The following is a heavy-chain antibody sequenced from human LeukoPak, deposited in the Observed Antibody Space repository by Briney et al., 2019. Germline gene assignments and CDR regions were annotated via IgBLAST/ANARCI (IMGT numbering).Heavy chain of an antibody. D-gene: IGHD1/OR15-1a*01. J-gene: IGHJ3*02. V-gene: IGHV4-4*07. CDR1: RGSVITYS. CDR3: ARELTLTTAFDI. Sequence: WETLSLTCTVSRGSVITYSWSWIRQHAGEGLEWIGRFYTNGSTNYNPSLKTRVTLSIDKSKNHFSLKLSSVTAADTAVYYCARELTLTTAFDIWGQGTVVTVSS. CDR2: FYTNGST.